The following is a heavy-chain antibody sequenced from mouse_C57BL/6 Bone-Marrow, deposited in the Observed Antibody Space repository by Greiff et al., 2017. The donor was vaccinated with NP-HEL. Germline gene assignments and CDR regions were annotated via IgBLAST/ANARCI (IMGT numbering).Heavy chain of an antibody. CDR2: ISSGGSYT. D-gene: IGHD3-2*02. Sequence: EVKLVESGGDLVKPGGSLKLSCAASGFTFSSYGMSWVRQTPDKRLEWVATISSGGSYTYYPDSVKGRFTISRDNAKNTLYLQMSSLKSEDTAMYYCARHRGPAQAPDYWGQGTTLTVSS. V-gene: IGHV5-6*01. CDR1: GFTFSSYG. J-gene: IGHJ2*01. CDR3: ARHRGPAQAPDY.